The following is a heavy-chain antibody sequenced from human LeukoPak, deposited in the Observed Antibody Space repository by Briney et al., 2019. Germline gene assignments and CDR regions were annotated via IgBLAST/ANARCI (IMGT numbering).Heavy chain of an antibody. V-gene: IGHV4-31*03. CDR1: GGSISSGGYY. CDR3: ARGKGATPYYFDY. D-gene: IGHD1-26*01. Sequence: SQTLSLTCTVSGGSISSGGYYWSWIRQHPGKGLEWIGYIYYSGSTYCNPSLKSRVTISVDTSKNQFSLKLSSVTAADTAVYYCARGKGATPYYFDYWGQGTLVTVSS. CDR2: IYYSGST. J-gene: IGHJ4*02.